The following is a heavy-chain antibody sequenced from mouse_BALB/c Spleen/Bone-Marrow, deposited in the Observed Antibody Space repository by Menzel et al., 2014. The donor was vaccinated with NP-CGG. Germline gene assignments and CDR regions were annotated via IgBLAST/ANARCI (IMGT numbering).Heavy chain of an antibody. Sequence: EVQLQQSGAELVKPGASVKLSCTASGFNIXDTYMHWVKQRPEQGLEWIGRIDPANGNTKYDPKFQGEATITADTSSNTAYLQLSSLTSEDTAVYYCANYYYGYYFDSWGQGTTLTVSS. J-gene: IGHJ2*01. CDR3: ANYYYGYYFDS. D-gene: IGHD1-1*01. CDR2: IDPANGNT. CDR1: GFNIXDTY. V-gene: IGHV14-3*02.